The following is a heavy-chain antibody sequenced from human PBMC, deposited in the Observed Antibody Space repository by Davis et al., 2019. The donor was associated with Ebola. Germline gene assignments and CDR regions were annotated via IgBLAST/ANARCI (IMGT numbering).Heavy chain of an antibody. CDR2: LTGDSGYI. CDR3: AKGGDNYNLAYFDF. Sequence: GESLKISCAASGFTFSNYVMGWVRQAPGKGLEWVSALTGDSGYISQADSVKGRFTIYRENSKNKLFLEMNDVRAEDTALYYCAKGGDNYNLAYFDFWGQGTVVTVSS. V-gene: IGHV3-23*01. D-gene: IGHD5-24*01. CDR1: GFTFSNYV. J-gene: IGHJ4*01.